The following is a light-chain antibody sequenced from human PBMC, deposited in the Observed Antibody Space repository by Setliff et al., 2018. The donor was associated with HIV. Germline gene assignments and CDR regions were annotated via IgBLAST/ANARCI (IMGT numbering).Light chain of an antibody. V-gene: IGLV2-14*01. CDR2: EVT. Sequence: QSALTQPASVSGSPGQSITISCTGTSSDIGTYNFVSWYQQHPGRAPKLIIYEVTNRPSGVSSRFSGSKSGNTASLTISGLQAEDEADYYCSIHRSRGYVFGSGTKVTVL. J-gene: IGLJ1*01. CDR1: SSDIGTYNF. CDR3: SIHRSRGYV.